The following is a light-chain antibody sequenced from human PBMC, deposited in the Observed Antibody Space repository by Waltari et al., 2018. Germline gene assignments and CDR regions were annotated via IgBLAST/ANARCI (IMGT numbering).Light chain of an antibody. CDR2: GKN. CDR1: SLRTYY. CDR3: NSRDSSGNHVL. V-gene: IGLV3-19*01. Sequence: SSELTQDPAVSVALAQTVRITCQGDSLRTYYASWYQQRPGQAPVLVIYGKNNRPSGIPDRFSGSSSGNTASLTISGAQAEDEADYYCNSRDSSGNHVLFGGGTKLTVL. J-gene: IGLJ2*01.